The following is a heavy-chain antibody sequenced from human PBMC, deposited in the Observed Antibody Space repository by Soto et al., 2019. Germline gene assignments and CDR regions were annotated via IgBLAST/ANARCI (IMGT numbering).Heavy chain of an antibody. Sequence: QVQLQQSGPGLVKPSETLSLTCSVSSGPSSSHNWGWIRQPPGRGLEWIGYVYSTGGTSYNPSLKSRVPISADTSTNHISLTLTSGTAADTAVYYCVRQGIGNLHGLVDVWGQGTTVRVSS. CDR1: SGPSSSHN. CDR3: VRQGIGNLHGLVDV. CDR2: VYSTGGT. J-gene: IGHJ6*02. V-gene: IGHV4-59*08. D-gene: IGHD6-13*01.